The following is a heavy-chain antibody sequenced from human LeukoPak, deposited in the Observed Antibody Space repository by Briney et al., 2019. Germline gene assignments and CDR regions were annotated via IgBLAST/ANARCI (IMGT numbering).Heavy chain of an antibody. CDR2: ISAHNDNT. CDR1: GYTFTSYG. CDR3: ARGSVVVRGAFDI. Sequence: GASLKVSCKASGYTFTSYGISWVRQAPGHGLEWMGWISAHNDNTNYAQKLQGRVTMTTDTSTSTAYMELRSLRSDDTAVYYCARGSVVVRGAFDIWGQGTMGTVSS. V-gene: IGHV1-18*01. J-gene: IGHJ3*02. D-gene: IGHD3-22*01.